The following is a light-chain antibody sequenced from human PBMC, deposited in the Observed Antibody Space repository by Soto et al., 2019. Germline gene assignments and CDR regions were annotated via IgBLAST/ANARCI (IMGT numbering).Light chain of an antibody. J-gene: IGKJ1*01. V-gene: IGKV3-20*01. CDR2: GAS. Sequence: EIVLTQSPGTLSMSPGERATLSCRAGQSISSNYLAWYQQKPGQAPRLLIYGASSRATGIPDRFSGSGSGTYFTLIISRLEAEDFAVYYCQQHGSSPRTFGQGTKVEFK. CDR3: QQHGSSPRT. CDR1: QSISSNY.